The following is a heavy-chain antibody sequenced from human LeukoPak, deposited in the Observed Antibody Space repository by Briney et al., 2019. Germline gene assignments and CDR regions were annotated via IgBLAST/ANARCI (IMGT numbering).Heavy chain of an antibody. CDR1: GFTFSSYW. J-gene: IGHJ5*02. Sequence: GGSLRLSCAASGFTFSSYWMHWVRQAPGKGLVWVSRINSDGSSTSYADSVKGRFTISRDTAKNTLYLQMSSLRAEDTAVYYCPRDAVTGYLEGGPKYNWFDPWGQGTLVTVSS. V-gene: IGHV3-74*01. D-gene: IGHD3-9*01. CDR2: INSDGSST. CDR3: PRDAVTGYLEGGPKYNWFDP.